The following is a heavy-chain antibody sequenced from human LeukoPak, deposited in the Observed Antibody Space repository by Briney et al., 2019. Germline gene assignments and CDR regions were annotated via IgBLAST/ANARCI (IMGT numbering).Heavy chain of an antibody. CDR1: GFTFSSYS. D-gene: IGHD3-22*01. J-gene: IGHJ3*02. V-gene: IGHV3-48*01. Sequence: GGSLRLSCAVSGFTFSSYSMNWVRQAPGKGLEWVSYISSSSSSTIYYADSVKGRFTFSRDNAKNSLYLQMNSLRAEDTAVYYCAKGRGITMIGDAFDIWGQGTKVTVSS. CDR3: AKGRGITMIGDAFDI. CDR2: ISSSSSSTI.